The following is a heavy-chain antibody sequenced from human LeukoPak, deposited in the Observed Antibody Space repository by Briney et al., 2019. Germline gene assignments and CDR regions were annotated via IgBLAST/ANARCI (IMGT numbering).Heavy chain of an antibody. D-gene: IGHD2-21*02. CDR1: GGSISSYY. CDR3: ARAERHIVVVTASYYFDY. CDR2: IYYSGST. V-gene: IGHV4-59*01. Sequence: SETLSLTCTVSGGSISSYYWSWIRQPPGKGLEWIGYIYYSGSTNYNPSLKSRVTISVDTSKNQFSLKLSSVTAADTAVYYCARAERHIVVVTASYYFDYRGQGTLVTVSS. J-gene: IGHJ4*02.